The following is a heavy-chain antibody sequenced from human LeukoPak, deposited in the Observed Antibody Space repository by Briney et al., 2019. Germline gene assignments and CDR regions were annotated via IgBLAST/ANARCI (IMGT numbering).Heavy chain of an antibody. Sequence: PSETLSLTCTLSGGSISSSSYYWGWIRQPPGKGLEWIGSIYYSVSTYYNPSLKSRVTISVDTSKNQFSVKLSSVTAADTAVYYCATQVSSYCGGDCYSFWGQGTLVTVSS. J-gene: IGHJ4*02. D-gene: IGHD2-21*02. CDR3: ATQVSSYCGGDCYSF. CDR2: IYYSVST. CDR1: GGSISSSSYY. V-gene: IGHV4-39*01.